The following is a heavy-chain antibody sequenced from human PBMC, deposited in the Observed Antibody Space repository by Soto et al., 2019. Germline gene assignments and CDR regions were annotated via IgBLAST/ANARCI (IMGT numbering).Heavy chain of an antibody. CDR3: AKAPSSTTLERFFNWFDP. Sequence: GGSLGLCSAASGFTFSSYAMSWVRQGTGKGLEWVSAISGSGGSTYYADSVKGRFTISRDNSKNTLYLQMNSLRAEDTAVYYCAKAPSSTTLERFFNWFDPWGQGTLVTVSS. D-gene: IGHD2-2*01. CDR2: ISGSGGST. V-gene: IGHV3-23*01. CDR1: GFTFSSYA. J-gene: IGHJ5*02.